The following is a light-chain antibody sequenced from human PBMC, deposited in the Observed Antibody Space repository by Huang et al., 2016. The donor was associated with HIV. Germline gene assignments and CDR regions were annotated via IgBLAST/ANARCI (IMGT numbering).Light chain of an antibody. CDR1: QDISNS. Sequence: DIQMTQSPTSLSASVGDRVTITCRASQDISNSVAWYQQQPGKAPELLLYAASRLESGVPSRFSGSGSGTDYTLTISSLQPEDFATYYCQQYYGAPNFGGGTKVEIK. J-gene: IGKJ4*01. CDR3: QQYYGAPN. CDR2: AAS. V-gene: IGKV1-NL1*01.